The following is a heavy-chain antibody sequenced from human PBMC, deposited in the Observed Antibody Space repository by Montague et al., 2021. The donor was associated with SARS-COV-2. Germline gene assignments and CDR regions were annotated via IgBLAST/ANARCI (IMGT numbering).Heavy chain of an antibody. CDR2: IKQDGSEK. V-gene: IGHV3-7*01. CDR3: ARWGSSRGYLDY. CDR1: GFTFSGYW. Sequence: SLRLSCAASGFTFSGYWMSWVRQAPGKGLEWVANIKQDGSEKYYVASVKGRFTISRDNAKNSLYLQMNSLRTEDTAVYYCARWGSSRGYLDYWGQGTLVTVSS. D-gene: IGHD6-13*01. J-gene: IGHJ4*02.